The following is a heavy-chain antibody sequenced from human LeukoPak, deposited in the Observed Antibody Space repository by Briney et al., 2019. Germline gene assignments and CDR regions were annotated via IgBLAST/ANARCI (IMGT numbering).Heavy chain of an antibody. J-gene: IGHJ6*03. Sequence: QPGRSLRLSCAASGFTFSSYGMHWVRQAPGKGLEWVAVISYDGSNKYYADSVKGRFTISRDNSKNTLYLQMNSLRAEDTAVYYCARIAALYHYYMDVWGKGTTVTVSS. CDR3: ARIAALYHYYMDV. V-gene: IGHV3-30*03. D-gene: IGHD3-22*01. CDR1: GFTFSSYG. CDR2: ISYDGSNK.